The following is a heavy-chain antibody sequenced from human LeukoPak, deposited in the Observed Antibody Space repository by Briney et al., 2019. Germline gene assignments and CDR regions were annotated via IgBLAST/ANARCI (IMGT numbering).Heavy chain of an antibody. V-gene: IGHV3-23*01. D-gene: IGHD3-10*01. Sequence: GGSLRLSCAASGFTFSNYAMSWVRQAPGKGLEWVSTISGSGRNTYYADSVKGRFTISRDNSKNTLYLQTNSLKAEDTAVYYCAKEGEGHITMVALLTRDLDYWGQGTLVTVSS. CDR1: GFTFSNYA. CDR2: ISGSGRNT. CDR3: AKEGEGHITMVALLTRDLDY. J-gene: IGHJ4*02.